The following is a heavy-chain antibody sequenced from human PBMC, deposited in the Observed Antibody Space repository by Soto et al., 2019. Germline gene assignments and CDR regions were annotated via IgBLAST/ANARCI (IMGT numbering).Heavy chain of an antibody. J-gene: IGHJ6*02. V-gene: IGHV3-23*01. Sequence: GGSLRLSCAASGFTFNSYAMTWVRQAPGKGLEWVSTISGSGGSTYYADSVKGRFTISRDNSKDTLYLQMNSLRAEDTAVYYCAKDRATLFFGPYYYGMDVWGQGTTVTVSS. D-gene: IGHD3-10*01. CDR2: ISGSGGST. CDR3: AKDRATLFFGPYYYGMDV. CDR1: GFTFNSYA.